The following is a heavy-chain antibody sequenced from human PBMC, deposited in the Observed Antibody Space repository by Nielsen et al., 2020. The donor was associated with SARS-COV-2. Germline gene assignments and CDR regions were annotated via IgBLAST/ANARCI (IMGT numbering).Heavy chain of an antibody. V-gene: IGHV3-7*01. Sequence: GGSLRLSCAASGFTFSSYWMSWVRQAPGKGLEWVANIKQDGSEKYYVDSVEGRFTISRDNAKNSLYLQMNSLRAEDTAVYYCARDLIAVAGTSVFDYWGQGTLVTVSS. J-gene: IGHJ4*02. D-gene: IGHD6-19*01. CDR3: ARDLIAVAGTSVFDY. CDR1: GFTFSSYW. CDR2: IKQDGSEK.